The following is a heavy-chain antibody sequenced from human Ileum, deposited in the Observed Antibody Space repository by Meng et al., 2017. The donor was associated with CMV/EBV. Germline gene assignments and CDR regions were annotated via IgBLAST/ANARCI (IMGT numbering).Heavy chain of an antibody. CDR1: GLTFNSYS. V-gene: IGHV3-23*01. J-gene: IGHJ4*02. D-gene: IGHD3-9*01. CDR2: ISGSGANS. Sequence: GESLKISCVASGLTFNSYSMGWVRQAPGKGLEWVAAISGSGANSYYAESVKGRATISRDNSKNTLLLELNGLRAEDTAVYYCAKDRYFEPAHFDYWGQGTLVTVS. CDR3: AKDRYFEPAHFDY.